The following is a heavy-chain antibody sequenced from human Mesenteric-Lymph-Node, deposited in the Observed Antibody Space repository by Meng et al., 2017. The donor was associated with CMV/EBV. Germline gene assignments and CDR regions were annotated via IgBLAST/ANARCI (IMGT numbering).Heavy chain of an antibody. J-gene: IGHJ4*02. D-gene: IGHD3-9*01. V-gene: IGHV4-39*07. CDR2: IYYSGRT. CDR1: DGSISTNSYY. CDR3: ARDYDILTGPFDY. Sequence: GSLRLSCTVSDGSISTNSYYWGWIRQPPGKGLEWIGTIYYSGRTYYNPSLKTRVTISVDTSKNQFSLKLSSVTAADTAVYYCARDYDILTGPFDYWGQGTLVTVSS.